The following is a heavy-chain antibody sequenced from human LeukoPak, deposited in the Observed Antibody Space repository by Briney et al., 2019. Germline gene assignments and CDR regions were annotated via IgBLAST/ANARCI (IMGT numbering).Heavy chain of an antibody. D-gene: IGHD3-3*01. CDR2: ISSSSSYI. CDR3: ARTPPTIFGVVKVEGGTNWFDP. J-gene: IGHJ5*02. Sequence: GXLRLSCAASGFTFSSYSMNWVRQAPGKGLEWVSSISSSSSYIYYADSVKGRFTISRDNAKNSLYLQMNSLRAEDTAVYYCARTPPTIFGVVKVEGGTNWFDPWGQGTLVTVSS. CDR1: GFTFSSYS. V-gene: IGHV3-21*01.